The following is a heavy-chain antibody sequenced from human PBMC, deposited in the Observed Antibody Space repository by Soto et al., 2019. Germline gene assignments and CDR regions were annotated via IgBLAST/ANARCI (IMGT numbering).Heavy chain of an antibody. CDR3: ARGLSGWSVDY. D-gene: IGHD6-19*01. CDR2: IYPGDSDT. V-gene: IGHV5-51*01. Sequence: GESLKISCKGSGYSFTSFWMGWVRQMPGKGLEWMGIIYPGDSDTRYSPSFQGQVTISVDKSITTTYLQWRTLKASDSAMYYCARGLSGWSVDYWGQGTLVTVS. CDR1: GYSFTSFW. J-gene: IGHJ4*02.